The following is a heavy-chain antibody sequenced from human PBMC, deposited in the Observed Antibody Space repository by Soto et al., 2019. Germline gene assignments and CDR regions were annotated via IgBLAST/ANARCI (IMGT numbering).Heavy chain of an antibody. CDR1: GFSLTSGVG. D-gene: IGHD2-21*02. CDR2: LYWDDDK. J-gene: IGHJ4*02. V-gene: IGHV2-5*02. Sequence: QITLKESGPTLVRPPQTLTLTCTFSGFSLTSGVGVGWIRQPPGKALEWLALLYWDDDKRYSPSLKNRLTITTDTSTNPAVLTMTTVGPVDTATYFCAHIDPEIVTVGGHGGFDYWGQGTLVTVSS. CDR3: AHIDPEIVTVGGHGGFDY.